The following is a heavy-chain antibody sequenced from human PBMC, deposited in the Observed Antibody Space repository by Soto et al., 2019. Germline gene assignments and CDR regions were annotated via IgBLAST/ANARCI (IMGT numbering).Heavy chain of an antibody. CDR1: GYTFTSYY. D-gene: IGHD2-21*02. V-gene: IGHV1-46*01. J-gene: IGHJ4*02. CDR2: INPSGGST. Sequence: QVQLMQSGAEVKKPGASVTISCKASGYTFTSYYIHWVRQAPRQGLEWMAIINPSGGSTNYVQKFQGRVTVTRDTSTSTVNMELSSLSSEDTAVYYCARDLTAADYWGQGTLVTVSS. CDR3: ARDLTAADY.